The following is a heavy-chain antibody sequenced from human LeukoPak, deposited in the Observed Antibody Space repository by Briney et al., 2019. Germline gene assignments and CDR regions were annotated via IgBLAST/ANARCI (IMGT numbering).Heavy chain of an antibody. CDR1: GFTVSSNY. CDR3: AKSPYYGSGKGYFDY. J-gene: IGHJ4*02. Sequence: GGSLRLSCAASGFTVSSNYMSWVRQAPGKGLEWVSVIYSGGSTYYADSVKGRFTISRDNSKNTLYLQMNSLRAEDTAVYYCAKSPYYGSGKGYFDYWGQGTLVTVSS. V-gene: IGHV3-53*01. D-gene: IGHD3-10*01. CDR2: IYSGGST.